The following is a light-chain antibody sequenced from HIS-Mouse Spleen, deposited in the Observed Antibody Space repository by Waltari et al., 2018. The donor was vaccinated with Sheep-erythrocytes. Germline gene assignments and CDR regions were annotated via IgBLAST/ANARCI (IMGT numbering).Light chain of an antibody. CDR1: QSVLYSSNNKNY. CDR2: WAS. V-gene: IGKV4-1*01. CDR3: QQYYSTPLT. Sequence: DIVMTQSPDSLAVSLGERATINCKSSQSVLYSSNNKNYLAWYQQKPGQPPKLLIYWASTRESGVPDRFSGSGSGTDFTLTISGLQAEDVAVYYCQQYYSTPLTFGGGTK. J-gene: IGKJ4*01.